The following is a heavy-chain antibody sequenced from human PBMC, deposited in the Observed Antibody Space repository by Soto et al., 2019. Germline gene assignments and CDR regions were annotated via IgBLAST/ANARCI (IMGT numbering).Heavy chain of an antibody. D-gene: IGHD6-6*01. CDR1: GFTFSSAW. J-gene: IGHJ4*02. V-gene: IGHV3-15*01. Sequence: GGSLRLSCAASGFTFSSAWMSWVRQAPGKGLEWVGRIKSKTDGGTTDYAAPVNGRFTISRDDSTNTLYLQMNHLKTEDTAVYDCTTVWWWSKYSSASGHFDYWGQGTLVTVSS. CDR2: IKSKTDGGTT. CDR3: TTVWWWSKYSSASGHFDY.